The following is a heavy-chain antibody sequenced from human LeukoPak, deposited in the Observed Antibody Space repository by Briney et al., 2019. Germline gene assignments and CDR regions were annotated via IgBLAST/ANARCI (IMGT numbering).Heavy chain of an antibody. CDR2: ISAYNGNT. CDR3: ARDRKAAAGTGWFDP. J-gene: IGHJ5*02. Sequence: ASVKVSCKASGYTFTSYGISWVRQAPGQGLEWMGWISAYNGNTNYAHKLQGRVTMTTDTSTSTAYMELRSLRSDDTAVYYCARDRKAAAGTGWFDPWGQGTLVTVSS. D-gene: IGHD6-13*01. V-gene: IGHV1-18*01. CDR1: GYTFTSYG.